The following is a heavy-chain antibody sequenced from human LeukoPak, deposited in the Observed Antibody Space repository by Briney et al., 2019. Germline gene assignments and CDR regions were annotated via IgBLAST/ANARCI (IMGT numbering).Heavy chain of an antibody. CDR2: ISSRGSTI. D-gene: IGHD3-22*01. CDR1: GFTFSDYY. Sequence: SGGSLRLSCAASGFTFSDYYMSWIRQAPGKGLEWVSYISSRGSTIYYADSVKGRFTISRDNAKDSLYLQMNSLRAEDTAVYYCAKGSGYYYRYYFDYWGQGTLVTVSS. CDR3: AKGSGYYYRYYFDY. V-gene: IGHV3-11*01. J-gene: IGHJ4*02.